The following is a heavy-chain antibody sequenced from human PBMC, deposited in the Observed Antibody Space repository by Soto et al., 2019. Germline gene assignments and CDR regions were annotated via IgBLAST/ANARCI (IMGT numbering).Heavy chain of an antibody. J-gene: IGHJ3*02. D-gene: IGHD4-17*01. CDR2: ISSSSSTI. Sequence: GGSLRLSCAASGFTFSSYSMNWVRQAPGKGLEWVSYISSSSSTIYYADSVKGRFTISRDNAKNSLYLQMNSLRAEDTAVYYCKLLYGDPSAFDIWGQGTMVTVSS. V-gene: IGHV3-48*01. CDR3: KLLYGDPSAFDI. CDR1: GFTFSSYS.